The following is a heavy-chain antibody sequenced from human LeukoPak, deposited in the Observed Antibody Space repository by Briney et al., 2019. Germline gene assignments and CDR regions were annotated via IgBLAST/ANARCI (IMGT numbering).Heavy chain of an antibody. CDR1: GGTFSSYA. Sequence: SVKVSCKASGGTFSSYAISWVRQAPGQGLEWMGGIIPIFGTANYAQKFQGRVTITTDESTSTAYMELSSLRSEDTAVYYCARAPKAVAGTCWFDPWGQGTLVTVSS. D-gene: IGHD6-19*01. CDR2: IIPIFGTA. CDR3: ARAPKAVAGTCWFDP. V-gene: IGHV1-69*05. J-gene: IGHJ5*02.